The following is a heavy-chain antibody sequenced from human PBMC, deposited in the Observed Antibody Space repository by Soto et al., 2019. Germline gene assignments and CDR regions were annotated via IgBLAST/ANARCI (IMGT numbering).Heavy chain of an antibody. CDR3: GRCRTDSYTMDV. CDR1: GYSFTSYG. D-gene: IGHD5-18*01. J-gene: IGHJ6*02. CDR2: ISPYNGRT. V-gene: IGHV1-18*01. Sequence: ASVKVSCKASGYSFTSYGIAWVRPAPGQGPEWMGWISPYNGRTNYAQIVKGRVVMTTDISTNTVFLELRSLRSDDTAKYYGGRCRTDSYTMDVWGQGTTVTVSS.